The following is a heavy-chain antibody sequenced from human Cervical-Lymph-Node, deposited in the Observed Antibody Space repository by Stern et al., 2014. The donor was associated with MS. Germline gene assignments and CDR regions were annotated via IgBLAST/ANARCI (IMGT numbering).Heavy chain of an antibody. CDR2: ISSGSSYI. Sequence: EMQLVASAGGLVKLGGSLRLSCAASGFTFSAYSMNWVRQTPGTGLEWVSSISSGSSYISYVDSVQARFTISRDNAKNSLFLQMNSLSAEDTAVYYCARDERIGVAGTHYGMDVWGQGTTVIVSS. CDR3: ARDERIGVAGTHYGMDV. J-gene: IGHJ6*02. V-gene: IGHV3-21*01. CDR1: GFTFSAYS. D-gene: IGHD6-19*01.